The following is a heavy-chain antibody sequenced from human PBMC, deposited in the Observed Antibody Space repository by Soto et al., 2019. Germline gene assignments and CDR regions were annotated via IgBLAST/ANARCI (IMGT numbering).Heavy chain of an antibody. CDR2: IYWDDDE. V-gene: IGHV2-5*02. D-gene: IGHD6-6*01. Sequence: QITLKESGQTLVKPTQMLTLTCTFSGFSLTTRGVGVGWIRQPPGEALEWLALIYWDDDERYSPSLRSRLTINKDTSKNQVVLTMTNMEPVDTGTYYCAHSYSSSPDDGFDVWGQGTRVTVSS. CDR1: GFSLTTRGVG. J-gene: IGHJ3*01. CDR3: AHSYSSSPDDGFDV.